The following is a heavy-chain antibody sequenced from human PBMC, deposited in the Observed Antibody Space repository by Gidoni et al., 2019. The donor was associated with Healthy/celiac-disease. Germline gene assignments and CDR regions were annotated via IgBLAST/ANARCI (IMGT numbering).Heavy chain of an antibody. CDR1: GGTFSSYA. CDR2: IIPIFGTA. D-gene: IGHD3-22*01. J-gene: IGHJ3*02. Sequence: QVQLVQSGAEVKKPGSSVKVSCKASGGTFSSYAISWVRQAPGQGLVWMGGIIPIFGTATYAQKFQGRVTITADESTSTAYMELSSLRSEDTAVYYCARDYDSSGPAAFDIWGQGTMVTVSS. V-gene: IGHV1-69*01. CDR3: ARDYDSSGPAAFDI.